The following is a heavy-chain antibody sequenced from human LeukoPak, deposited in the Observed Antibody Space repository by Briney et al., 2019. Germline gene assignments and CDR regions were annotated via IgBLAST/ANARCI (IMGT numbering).Heavy chain of an antibody. CDR2: ISGSGGST. J-gene: IGHJ6*04. Sequence: GGSLRLSCAASGFTFSSYAMSWVRQAPGKGLEWVSAISGSGGSTYYADSVKGRFTISRGNSKNTLYLQMNSLRAEDTAVYYCAKRVVHDYYYYGMDVWGKGTTVTVSS. V-gene: IGHV3-23*01. CDR3: AKRVVHDYYYYGMDV. D-gene: IGHD5/OR15-5a*01. CDR1: GFTFSSYA.